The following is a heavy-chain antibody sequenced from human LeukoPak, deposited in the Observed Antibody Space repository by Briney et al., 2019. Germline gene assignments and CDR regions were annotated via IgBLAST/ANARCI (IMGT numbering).Heavy chain of an antibody. V-gene: IGHV4-39*07. CDR2: MYYGGST. CDR3: ASFEGYSGYDYGMDV. Sequence: PSETLSLTCTVSGGSVSGTSYYWGWIRQPPGKGLEWVGSMYYGGSTSYTYHNPSLKSRVTISVDTSKNQFSLKLSSVTAADTAVYYCASFEGYSGYDYGMDVWGQGTTVTVSS. D-gene: IGHD5-12*01. CDR1: GGSVSGTSYY. J-gene: IGHJ6*02.